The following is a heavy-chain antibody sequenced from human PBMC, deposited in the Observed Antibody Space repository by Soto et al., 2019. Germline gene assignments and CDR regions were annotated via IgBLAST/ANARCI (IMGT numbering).Heavy chain of an antibody. J-gene: IGHJ3*02. D-gene: IGHD3-22*01. CDR2: INPSGGST. CDR1: GYTFTSYY. Sequence: ASVKVSCTASGYTFTSYYMHWVRQAPGQGLEWMGIINPSGGSTSYAQKFQGRVTMTRDTSTSTVYMELSSLRSEDTAVYYCARERITMIVVVSPPAFDIWGQGTMVTVS. CDR3: ARERITMIVVVSPPAFDI. V-gene: IGHV1-46*03.